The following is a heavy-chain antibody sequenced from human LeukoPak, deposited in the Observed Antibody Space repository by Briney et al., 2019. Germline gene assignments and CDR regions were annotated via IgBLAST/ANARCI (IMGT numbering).Heavy chain of an antibody. V-gene: IGHV4-4*02. Sequence: PSGTLSLTCAVSGGSISSSNWWSWVRQPPGKGLEWIGEIYHSGSTNYNPSLKSRVTISVDKSKNQFSLKLSSVTAADTAVYYCARRRRNFIAVAGYFDYWGQGTLVTVSS. J-gene: IGHJ4*02. CDR2: IYHSGST. CDR1: GGSISSSNW. CDR3: ARRRRNFIAVAGYFDY. D-gene: IGHD6-19*01.